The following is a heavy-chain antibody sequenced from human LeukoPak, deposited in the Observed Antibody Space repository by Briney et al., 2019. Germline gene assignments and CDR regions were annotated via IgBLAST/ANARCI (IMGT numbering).Heavy chain of an antibody. J-gene: IGHJ2*01. CDR3: ARSPYWQTNWYFDH. D-gene: IGHD2-15*01. CDR1: GFTFSDYD. CDR2: IDKTGAT. Sequence: GGSLRLSCAASGFTFSDYDIHWVRQTPGEGLQWVSSIDKTGATYYPGSLKGRFTVSRGDAKTSSYLQITSVRAEDTAIYFCARSPYWQTNWYFDHWGRGTLVTVSS. V-gene: IGHV3-13*01.